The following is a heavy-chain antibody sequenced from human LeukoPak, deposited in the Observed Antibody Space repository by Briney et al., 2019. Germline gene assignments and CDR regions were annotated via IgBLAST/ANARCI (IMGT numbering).Heavy chain of an antibody. Sequence: SETLSLTCAVYGGSFSGYYWSWIRQPPGKGLEWIGEINHSGSTNYNPSLKSRVTISVDTSKNQFSLKLSSVTAADTAPYYCASGYYRFDSWGQGALVTVSS. J-gene: IGHJ4*02. V-gene: IGHV4-34*01. CDR1: GGSFSGYY. CDR3: ASGYYRFDS. CDR2: INHSGST. D-gene: IGHD3-10*01.